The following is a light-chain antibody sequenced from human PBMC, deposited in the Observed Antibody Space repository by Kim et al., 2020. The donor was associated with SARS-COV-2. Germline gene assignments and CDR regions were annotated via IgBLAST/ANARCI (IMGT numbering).Light chain of an antibody. CDR2: YDS. CDR1: NIGSKS. J-gene: IGLJ2*01. V-gene: IGLV3-21*04. CDR3: QVWDSSSDHVV. Sequence: PGKTTRITCGGKNIGSKSVHWYQQMPGQAPVLVIYYDSDRPSGIPERFSGSNSGNTATLTISRVEAGDEADYYCQVWDSSSDHVVFGGGTQLTVL.